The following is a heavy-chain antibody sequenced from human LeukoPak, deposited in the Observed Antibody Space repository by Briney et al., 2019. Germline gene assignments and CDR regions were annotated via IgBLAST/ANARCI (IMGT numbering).Heavy chain of an antibody. V-gene: IGHV1-18*01. CDR2: ISAYNGNT. CDR1: GYTFTSYG. J-gene: IGHJ6*03. Sequence: ASVKVSCKASGYTFTSYGISWVRQAPGQGLEWMGWISAYNGNTNYAQKLQGRVTITTDESTSTAYMELSSLRSEDTAVYYCAKGGDIVVVPAAIHPYYYYYMDVWGKGTTVTVSS. CDR3: AKGGDIVVVPAAIHPYYYYYMDV. D-gene: IGHD2-2*02.